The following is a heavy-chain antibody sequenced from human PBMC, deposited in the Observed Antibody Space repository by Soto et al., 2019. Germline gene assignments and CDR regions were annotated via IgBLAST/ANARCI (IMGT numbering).Heavy chain of an antibody. J-gene: IGHJ5*02. CDR1: GGTFGNTA. Sequence: QVQLVQSGAEVKEPGSSVNVSCKTSGGTFGNTAVTWVRQVPGQGLEWIGGIVILFGTANYAQQFWGRVSIPSDYSMSIEYLDFIILRSVDTSRYCCARDGDLAYSFGTASLGGCRFDPWGQGTLVIVSS. V-gene: IGHV1-69*05. D-gene: IGHD2-15*01. CDR2: IVILFGTA. CDR3: ARDGDLAYSFGTASLGGCRFDP.